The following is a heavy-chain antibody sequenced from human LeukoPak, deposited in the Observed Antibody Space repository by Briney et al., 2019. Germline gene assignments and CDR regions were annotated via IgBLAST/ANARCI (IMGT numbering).Heavy chain of an antibody. J-gene: IGHJ3*02. D-gene: IGHD1-1*01. Sequence: PGGSLRLSCAASGFTFSNYWMHWVRQAPGKGLVWVSRINSDGSSTTYADSVKGRFTVSRDNAKTTLYLQMNSLRAEDTAVYYCARAFIGTGSFDIWGQGTVVTVSS. CDR1: GFTFSNYW. V-gene: IGHV3-74*01. CDR3: ARAFIGTGSFDI. CDR2: INSDGSST.